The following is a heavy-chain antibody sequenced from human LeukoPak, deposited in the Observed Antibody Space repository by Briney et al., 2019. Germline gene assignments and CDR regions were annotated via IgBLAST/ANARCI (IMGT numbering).Heavy chain of an antibody. CDR3: AKASKGVGFCSGGSCYLLDY. CDR1: GFTFSSYA. CDR2: ISGSGGST. D-gene: IGHD2-15*01. V-gene: IGHV3-23*01. J-gene: IGHJ4*02. Sequence: PGGSLRLSCAASGFTFSSYAMSWVRQAPGKGLEWVSTISGSGGSTFYADSVKGRFTISRDNSKSTLYLQMSSLRAEDTAVYYCAKASKGVGFCSGGSCYLLDYWGQGSLVTFSS.